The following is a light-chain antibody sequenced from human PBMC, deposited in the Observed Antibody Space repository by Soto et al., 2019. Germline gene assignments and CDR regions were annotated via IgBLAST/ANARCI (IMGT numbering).Light chain of an antibody. J-gene: IGKJ1*01. CDR3: QKYNSAPWT. V-gene: IGKV1-27*01. CDR1: QCISNH. Sequence: DIQMTQAPSSLSASVGDRVIITCRASQCISNHLVWYQQKPGRVPKVLIYDASTLQSGVPSRFSGSGSGTDFTLTISSLQPEDVATYYCQKYNSAPWTFGQGTKVEIK. CDR2: DAS.